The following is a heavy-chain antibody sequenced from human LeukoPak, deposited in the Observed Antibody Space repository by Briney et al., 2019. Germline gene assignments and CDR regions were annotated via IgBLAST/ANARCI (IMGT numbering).Heavy chain of an antibody. CDR3: ARVVVVVPAAMSQGWFDP. CDR1: GGSISSYS. CDR2: INNSGST. D-gene: IGHD2-2*01. V-gene: IGHV4-59*01. Sequence: SETLSLTCTVSGGSISSYSWSWIRQPPGKGLEWIGYINNSGSTNYNPSFKSRVTISVDTSKNQFSLRLNSVTAADTAVYYCARVVVVVPAAMSQGWFDPWGQGTLVTVSS. J-gene: IGHJ5*02.